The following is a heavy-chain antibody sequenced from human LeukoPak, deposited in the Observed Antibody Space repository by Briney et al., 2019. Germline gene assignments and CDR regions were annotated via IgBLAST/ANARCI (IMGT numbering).Heavy chain of an antibody. Sequence: GALRLSCAASGFTFSSHSMNWVRQASGKGLEWVPSISSSSSYIYYADSVKGRFTISRDNAKNSLYLQMNSLRAEDTAVYYCARLYYGSGSYLFDYWGQGTLVTVSS. CDR2: ISSSSSYI. J-gene: IGHJ4*02. CDR1: GFTFSSHS. CDR3: ARLYYGSGSYLFDY. V-gene: IGHV3-21*01. D-gene: IGHD3-10*01.